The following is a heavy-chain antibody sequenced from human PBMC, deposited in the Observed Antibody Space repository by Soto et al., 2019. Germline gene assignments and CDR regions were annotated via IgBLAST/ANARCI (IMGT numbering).Heavy chain of an antibody. CDR3: ARLDRFLEYFNH. V-gene: IGHV4-39*01. CDR1: GGSISISSYY. D-gene: IGHD3-3*01. J-gene: IGHJ1*01. CDR2: MYYSGGT. Sequence: QLQLQESGPGLVKPSETLSVTCSVSGGSISISSYYWGWVRQPPGKGLEWIARMYYSGGTYYNPSLKSRATISVDKSKNQFSLKLTSATAAEPAVYYCARLDRFLEYFNHWGQGTLVTVSS.